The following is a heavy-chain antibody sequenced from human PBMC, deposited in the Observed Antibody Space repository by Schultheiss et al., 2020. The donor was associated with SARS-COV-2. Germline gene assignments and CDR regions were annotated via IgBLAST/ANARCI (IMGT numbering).Heavy chain of an antibody. Sequence: SETLSLTCTVSGGSISSGGYYWGWIRQPPGKGLEWIGSIYYSGSTNYNPSLKSRVTISVDTSKNQFSLKLSSVTAADTAVYYCARSDIAVAGPYWYFDLWGRGTLVTVSS. CDR2: IYYSGST. CDR1: GGSISSGGYY. CDR3: ARSDIAVAGPYWYFDL. J-gene: IGHJ2*01. D-gene: IGHD6-19*01. V-gene: IGHV4-39*07.